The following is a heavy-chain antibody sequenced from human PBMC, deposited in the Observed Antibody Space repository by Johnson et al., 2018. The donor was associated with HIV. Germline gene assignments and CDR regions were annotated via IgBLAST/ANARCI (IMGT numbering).Heavy chain of an antibody. J-gene: IGHJ3*02. Sequence: VQLVESGGGLVNPGGSLRLSCAASGFTFSDYYMSWIRQAPGKGLEWVSLIYSGGSSSYADSVKGRFTISRDNSKNTLYLQMNSLRAGDTAVYYCASSITGAHRGAFDIWGQGTMVTVSS. D-gene: IGHD1-20*01. CDR1: GFTFSDYY. CDR3: ASSITGAHRGAFDI. CDR2: IYSGGSS. V-gene: IGHV3-66*01.